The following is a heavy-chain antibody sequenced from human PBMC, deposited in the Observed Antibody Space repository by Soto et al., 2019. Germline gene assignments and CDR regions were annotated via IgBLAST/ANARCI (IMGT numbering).Heavy chain of an antibody. CDR2: IYPGDSDT. V-gene: IGHV5-51*01. Sequence: PGESLKISCKGSGYSFTSYWIGWVRQMPGKGLEWMGIIYPGDSDTRYSPSFQGQVTISADKSISTAYLQWSSLKASDTAMYYCARRRNPKRITIFGVVIQGGMDVWGQGTTVTVSS. CDR1: GYSFTSYW. J-gene: IGHJ6*02. CDR3: ARRRNPKRITIFGVVIQGGMDV. D-gene: IGHD3-3*01.